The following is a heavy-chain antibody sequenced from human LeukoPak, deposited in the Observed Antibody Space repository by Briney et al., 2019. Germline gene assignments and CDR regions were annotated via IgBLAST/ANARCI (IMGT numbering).Heavy chain of an antibody. V-gene: IGHV4-34*01. Sequence: SETLSLTCAVYGGSFSGYYWSWIRQPPGKGLEWIGEINHSGSTNYNPSLKSRVTISVDTSKNQFSLKLSSVTAADTAVYYCARGVGAHTVTSFQFDHWGQGTLVTVSS. CDR3: ARGVGAHTVTSFQFDH. D-gene: IGHD4-11*01. J-gene: IGHJ4*02. CDR1: GGSFSGYY. CDR2: INHSGST.